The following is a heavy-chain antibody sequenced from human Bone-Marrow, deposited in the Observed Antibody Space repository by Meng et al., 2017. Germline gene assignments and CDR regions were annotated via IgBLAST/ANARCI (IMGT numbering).Heavy chain of an antibody. CDR3: ARGPTTMAHDFDY. J-gene: IGHJ4*02. D-gene: IGHD4-11*01. V-gene: IGHV4-34*01. Sequence: QVQLQQWGAGLLKPSETLSLTCVVSGGSFSDYYWSWIRQPPGKGLEWIGEINHSGSTNYNPSLESRATISVDTSQNNLSLKLSSVTAADSAVYYCARGPTTMAHDFDYWGRGTLVTVSS. CDR1: GGSFSDYY. CDR2: INHSGST.